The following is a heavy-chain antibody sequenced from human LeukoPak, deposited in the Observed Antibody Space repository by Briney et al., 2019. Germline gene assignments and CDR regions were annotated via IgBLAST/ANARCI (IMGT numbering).Heavy chain of an antibody. CDR3: AKGAMIRGVTLYDD. CDR1: EFSFSSYA. D-gene: IGHD3-10*01. CDR2: ISGSGGST. Sequence: PGGSLRISCAASEFSFSSYAMSWVRQAPGKGLEWVSGISGSGGSTYYGDSVKGRLTISRDNSKNTLYLKMNSLRAEDTAVYYCAKGAMIRGVTLYDDWGQGTLVTVSS. V-gene: IGHV3-23*01. J-gene: IGHJ4*02.